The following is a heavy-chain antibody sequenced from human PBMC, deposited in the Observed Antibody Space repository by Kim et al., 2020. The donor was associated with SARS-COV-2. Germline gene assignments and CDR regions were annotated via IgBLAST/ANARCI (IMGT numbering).Heavy chain of an antibody. CDR3: ATQTRITMIDDAFDI. D-gene: IGHD3-22*01. CDR2: FDPEDGET. CDR1: GYTLTELS. Sequence: ASVKVSCKVSGYTLTELSMHWVRQAPGKGLEWMGGFDPEDGETIYAQKFQGRVTMTEDTSTDTAYMELSSLRSEDTAVYYCATQTRITMIDDAFDIWGQGTMVTVSS. V-gene: IGHV1-24*01. J-gene: IGHJ3*02.